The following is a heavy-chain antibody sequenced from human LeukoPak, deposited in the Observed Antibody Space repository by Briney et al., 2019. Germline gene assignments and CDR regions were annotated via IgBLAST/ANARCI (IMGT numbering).Heavy chain of an antibody. V-gene: IGHV3-23*01. CDR3: AKDSRSLAAAGEVDF. CDR1: GFTLSSYA. CDR2: ISDSGNT. Sequence: PGGSLRLSCAASGFTLSSYAMSWVRQAPGKGLEWVSAISDSGNTYHADSVKGRFTISRDSSKNTLFLQMNRLRPEDAAVYYCAKDSRSLAAAGEVDFWGQGTLVTVSS. J-gene: IGHJ4*02. D-gene: IGHD6-13*01.